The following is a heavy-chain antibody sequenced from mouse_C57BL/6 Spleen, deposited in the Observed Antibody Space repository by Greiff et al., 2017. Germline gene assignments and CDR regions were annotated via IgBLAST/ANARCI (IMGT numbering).Heavy chain of an antibody. J-gene: IGHJ1*03. CDR2: IYWDDAK. CDR3: ARVNWYFDV. Sequence: QVQLKESGPGILQSSQTLSLTCSFSGFSLSTSGMGLSWIRQPSGNGLEWLAHIYWDDAKCYNPSLKSRLPISKDTTRNQVFLKITSVDTADTATYYGARVNWYFDVWGTGTTVTVSS. CDR1: GFSLSTSGMG. V-gene: IGHV8-12*01.